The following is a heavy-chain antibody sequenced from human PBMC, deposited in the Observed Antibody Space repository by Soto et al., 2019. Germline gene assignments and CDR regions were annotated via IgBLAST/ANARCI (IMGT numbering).Heavy chain of an antibody. V-gene: IGHV1-69*18. CDR1: GYTFASYS. CDR2: IIPFLEIT. Sequence: QVQLVQSGAEVKKPGSSVNVSCKGSGYTFASYSISWVRQAPGQGLEWMGNIIPFLEITNYAQKFQGRVTMTADESANTDYMELSSRKYEDKAMYICARSFREQQLVFHYWGQGTLVTVSS. D-gene: IGHD3-10*01. CDR3: ARSFREQQLVFHY. J-gene: IGHJ4*02.